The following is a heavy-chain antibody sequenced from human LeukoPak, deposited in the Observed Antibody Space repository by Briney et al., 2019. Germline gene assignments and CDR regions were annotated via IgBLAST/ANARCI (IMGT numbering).Heavy chain of an antibody. D-gene: IGHD3-22*01. CDR1: GFTFSIYG. V-gene: IGHV3-30*18. J-gene: IGHJ4*02. CDR3: AKDRGYYDSSVRELDY. CDR2: ISYDGSNK. Sequence: GRSLRLSCAPSGFTFSIYGMHGVRQAPGKGLEWVAVISYDGSNKYYADSVKGRFTISRDNSKNTLYLQMNSLRAEDTAVYYCAKDRGYYDSSVRELDYWGQGTLVTVSS.